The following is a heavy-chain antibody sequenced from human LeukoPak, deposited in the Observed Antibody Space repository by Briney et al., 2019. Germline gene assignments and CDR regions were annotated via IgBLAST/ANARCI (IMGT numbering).Heavy chain of an antibody. J-gene: IGHJ6*02. V-gene: IGHV3-13*01. D-gene: IGHD6-6*01. CDR3: TREWRGIASHYHGMDV. Sequence: PGGSLRLSCFASGFSVTTYDMYWVRQADGRGLEWVSAVGTNDDTYYLGSVKGRFTISRENAKNSFSLQMNNLRVEDTAVYYCTREWRGIASHYHGMDVWGQGTTVTVSS. CDR2: VGTNDDT. CDR1: GFSVTTYD.